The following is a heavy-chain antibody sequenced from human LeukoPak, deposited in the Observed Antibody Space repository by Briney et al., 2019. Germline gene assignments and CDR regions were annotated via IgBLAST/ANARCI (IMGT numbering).Heavy chain of an antibody. CDR3: ARLSTSYDILTALWRYPLIDY. CDR1: GYTFTSYA. Sequence: ASVKVSCKASGYTFTSYAMNWVGQAPGQGLEWMGWINTNTGNPTYAQGFTGRFVFSLDTSVSTASLQISSLKAEATAVDYCARLSTSYDILTALWRYPLIDYWGQGTLVTVSS. CDR2: INTNTGNP. J-gene: IGHJ4*02. V-gene: IGHV7-4-1*02. D-gene: IGHD3-9*01.